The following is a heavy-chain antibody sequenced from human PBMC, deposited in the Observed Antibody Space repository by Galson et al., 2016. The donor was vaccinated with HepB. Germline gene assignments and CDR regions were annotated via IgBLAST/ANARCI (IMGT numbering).Heavy chain of an antibody. CDR2: IDRYGGTT. D-gene: IGHD4/OR15-4a*01. V-gene: IGHV3-23*01. CDR1: GFFFSGRA. Sequence: SLRLSCAASGFFFSGRAMRWVRQAPGKGLEWVSGIDRYGGTTGYAASVKGRFTISRDNSKNTLYLQMNSLRTEDTAVYYCARDDYSGGRGSPDYWGQGTLVTVSS. CDR3: ARDDYSGGRGSPDY. J-gene: IGHJ4*02.